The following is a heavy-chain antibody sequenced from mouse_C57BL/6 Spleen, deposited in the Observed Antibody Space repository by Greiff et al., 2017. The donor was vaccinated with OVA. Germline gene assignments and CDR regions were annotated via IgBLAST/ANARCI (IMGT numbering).Heavy chain of an antibody. Sequence: EVQVVESEGGLVQPGSSMKLSCTASGFTFSDYYMAWVRQVPEKGLEWVANINYDGSSTYYLDSLKSRFIISRDNAKNILYLQMSSLKSENTATYYCAGGGTYYSNYYWYFAVWGTGTTVTVSS. CDR3: AGGGTYYSNYYWYFAV. CDR1: GFTFSDYY. J-gene: IGHJ1*03. CDR2: INYDGSST. D-gene: IGHD2-5*01. V-gene: IGHV5-16*01.